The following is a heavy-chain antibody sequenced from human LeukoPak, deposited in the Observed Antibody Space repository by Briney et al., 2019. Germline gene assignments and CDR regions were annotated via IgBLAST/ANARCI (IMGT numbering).Heavy chain of an antibody. CDR1: GFTCRSSA. D-gene: IGHD3-16*01. CDR3: AAETYTDSCCWFDP. V-gene: IGHV1-58*02. J-gene: IGHJ5*02. CDR2: IVVGSGAT. Sequence: SVKVSCKTSGFTCRSSAIQWVRQARGQRLEWIGWIVVGSGATSYAHYLQERLTITRDMSTGTAYLELSGLRSEDTGIYYCAAETYTDSCCWFDPWGQGTLVTVSS.